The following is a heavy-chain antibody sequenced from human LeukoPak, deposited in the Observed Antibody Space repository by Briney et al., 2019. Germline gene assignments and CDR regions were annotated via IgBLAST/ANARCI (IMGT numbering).Heavy chain of an antibody. V-gene: IGHV1-3*01. D-gene: IGHD2-2*01. J-gene: IGHJ4*02. CDR3: ARGSTSDWPLDH. Sequence: ASVNVSCKASGYTFSDYAMHWVRQAPGQRFEWMGWIDAGNGDTXXSQXXXGRVTITRDTSASTAYIELRSLRSEDTAMYYCARGSTSDWPLDHWGQETLVTISS. CDR1: GYTFSDYA. CDR2: IDAGNGDT.